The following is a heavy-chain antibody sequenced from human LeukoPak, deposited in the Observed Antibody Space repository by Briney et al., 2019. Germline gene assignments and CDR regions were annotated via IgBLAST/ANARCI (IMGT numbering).Heavy chain of an antibody. CDR1: GGTFSSYA. CDR3: ARTVGVVAQTGGAFDI. J-gene: IGHJ3*02. V-gene: IGHV1-69*05. D-gene: IGHD3-22*01. Sequence: SVKVSCRASGGTFSSYAISWVRQAPGQGLEWMGRIIPIFGTANYAQKFQGRVTITTDESTSTAYMELSSLRSEDTAVYYCARTVGVVAQTGGAFDIWGQGTMVTVSS. CDR2: IIPIFGTA.